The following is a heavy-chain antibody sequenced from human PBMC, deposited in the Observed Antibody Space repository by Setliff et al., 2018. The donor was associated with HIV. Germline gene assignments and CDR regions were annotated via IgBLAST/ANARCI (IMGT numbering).Heavy chain of an antibody. Sequence: PSETLSLTCIVSGGSFSSSSYSWGWIRLPPGKGLEWIGSIDYSGRTYYNPSLKSRVTISVDTSKNQFSLNLSSVTAADTAVYYCATIRLTMVRGKGTTVTVSS. CDR2: IDYSGRT. V-gene: IGHV4-39*01. D-gene: IGHD3-10*01. J-gene: IGHJ6*04. CDR1: GGSFSSSSYS. CDR3: ATIRLTMV.